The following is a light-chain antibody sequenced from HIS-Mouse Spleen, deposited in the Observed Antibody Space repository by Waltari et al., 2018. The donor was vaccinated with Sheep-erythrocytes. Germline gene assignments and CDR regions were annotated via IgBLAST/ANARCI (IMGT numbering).Light chain of an antibody. CDR3: QAWDSSTVV. CDR1: KLGEKY. J-gene: IGLJ2*01. CDR2: QDR. Sequence: SYELTQPPSVSVSPGQTASLTCSGDKLGEKYACWYQQKPGQSPVLVIYQDRKRPSGIPERFSGSNSGNTATLTISGTQAMDEADYYCQAWDSSTVVFGGGTKLTVL. V-gene: IGLV3-1*01.